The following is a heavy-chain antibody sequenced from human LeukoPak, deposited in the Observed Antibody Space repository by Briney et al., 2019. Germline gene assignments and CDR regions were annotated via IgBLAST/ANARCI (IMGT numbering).Heavy chain of an antibody. CDR3: ARCRSSGWAANYYYYMDV. CDR1: GGSISSSSYY. D-gene: IGHD6-19*01. V-gene: IGHV4-39*07. CDR2: IYYSGST. J-gene: IGHJ6*03. Sequence: KPSETLSLTCTVSGGSISSSSYYWGWIRQPPGKGLEWIVSIYYSGSTYYNPSLKSRVTMSVDTSKNQFSLKLSSVTAADTAVYYCARCRSSGWAANYYYYMDVWGKGTTVTISS.